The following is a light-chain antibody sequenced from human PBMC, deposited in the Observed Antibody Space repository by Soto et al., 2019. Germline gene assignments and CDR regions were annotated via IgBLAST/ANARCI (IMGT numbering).Light chain of an antibody. CDR1: SSDVGGYNY. J-gene: IGLJ2*01. V-gene: IGLV2-14*01. CDR2: DVS. Sequence: QSVLTQPASVSGSPGQSITISCTGTSSDVGGYNYVSWYQQHPGKAPKLMIYDVSNRPSGVSDRFSGSKSGNTASLTISGLQAEDEADYYCSSYTRSSTHVVFGGGTQLTVL. CDR3: SSYTRSSTHVV.